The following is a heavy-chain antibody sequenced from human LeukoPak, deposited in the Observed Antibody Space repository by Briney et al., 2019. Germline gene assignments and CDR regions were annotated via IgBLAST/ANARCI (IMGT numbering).Heavy chain of an antibody. J-gene: IGHJ4*02. D-gene: IGHD6-13*01. CDR3: ARGSTSAAGITY. CDR1: GFTVSSDY. Sequence: GGSLRLSCAASGFTVSSDYMNWVRQAPGKGLEWVSVLYSGGTTYYADSVKGRFTISRDNSKNTLYLQMNSLRVEDTALYYCARGSTSAAGITYWGQGTLVTVSS. CDR2: LYSGGTT. V-gene: IGHV3-53*01.